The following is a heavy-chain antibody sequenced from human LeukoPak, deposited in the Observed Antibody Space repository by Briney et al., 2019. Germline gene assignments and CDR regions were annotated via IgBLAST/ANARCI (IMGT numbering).Heavy chain of an antibody. V-gene: IGHV3-23*01. Sequence: GGSLRLSCAASGFTFSSYAMNWVRQAPGKGLEWVSAISGSGGSTYYADSVKGRFTISRDNSKNTLYLQMNSLRAEDTAVYYCARDGAWYSSGWGWFDPWGQGTLVTVSS. CDR1: GFTFSSYA. CDR3: ARDGAWYSSGWGWFDP. J-gene: IGHJ5*02. CDR2: ISGSGGST. D-gene: IGHD6-19*01.